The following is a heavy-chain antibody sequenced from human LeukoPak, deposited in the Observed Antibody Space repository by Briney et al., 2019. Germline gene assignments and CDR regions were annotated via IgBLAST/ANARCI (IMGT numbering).Heavy chain of an antibody. V-gene: IGHV3-23*01. D-gene: IGHD2-2*01. Sequence: GGSLRLSCAASGFTFSSYAMRWVRQAPGKGLEWVSAISGSGGSTYYADSVKGRFTISRDNSKNTLYLQMNSLRAEDTAVYYCARGVVPAAMRYWYFDLWGRGTLVTVSS. CDR1: GFTFSSYA. J-gene: IGHJ2*01. CDR3: ARGVVPAAMRYWYFDL. CDR2: ISGSGGST.